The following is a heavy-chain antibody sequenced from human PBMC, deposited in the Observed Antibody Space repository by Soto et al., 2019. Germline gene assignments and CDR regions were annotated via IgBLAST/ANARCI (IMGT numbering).Heavy chain of an antibody. CDR3: AKKPTPSYFYYGMDV. CDR2: ISGSGGST. Sequence: SLSCAASGFTFSSYAMSWVRQAPGKGLEWVSAISGSGGSTYYADSVKGRFTIARDNSKNTLYLQMNSLRAEDTAVYYCAKKPTPSYFYYGMDVWGQGTTVTVSS. CDR1: GFTFSSYA. D-gene: IGHD2-21*01. V-gene: IGHV3-23*01. J-gene: IGHJ6*02.